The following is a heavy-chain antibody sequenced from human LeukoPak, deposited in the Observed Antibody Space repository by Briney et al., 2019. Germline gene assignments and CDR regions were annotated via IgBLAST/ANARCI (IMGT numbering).Heavy chain of an antibody. CDR2: TYPDDSDT. V-gene: IGHV5-51*01. Sequence: GESLKISCKGSGYSFTNYWIAWVRQTPGEGLEWMGITYPDDSDTRYSPSFQGQVTISADKSISTAYLQWSSLKASDTAIYYCARRTDSLVYFDYWGQGTLVTVSS. J-gene: IGHJ4*02. CDR1: GYSFTNYW. CDR3: ARRTDSLVYFDY. D-gene: IGHD5-18*01.